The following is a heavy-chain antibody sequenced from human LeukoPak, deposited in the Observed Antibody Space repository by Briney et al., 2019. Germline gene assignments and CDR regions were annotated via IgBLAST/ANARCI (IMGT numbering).Heavy chain of an antibody. CDR1: GGSFSGYY. V-gene: IGHV4-34*01. D-gene: IGHD2-15*01. CDR2: INHSGST. CDR3: AREGARGGRPFDP. J-gene: IGHJ5*02. Sequence: SETLSLTCAVYGGSFSGYYWSWIRQPPGNGLEWIGKINHSGSTNYNPSLKSRVTISVDTSKNQFSLKLSSVTAADTAVYYCAREGARGGRPFDPWGQGTLVTVSS.